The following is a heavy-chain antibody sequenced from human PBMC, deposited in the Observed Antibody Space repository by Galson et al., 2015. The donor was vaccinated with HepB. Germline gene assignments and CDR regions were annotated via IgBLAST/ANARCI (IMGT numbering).Heavy chain of an antibody. CDR1: GFTFNSYG. V-gene: IGHV3-30*18. CDR3: VKGSPTRWYDHFDY. CDR2: VSFDGYNK. Sequence: SLRLSCAVYGFTFNSYGMHWVRQAPGKGLEWVAVVSFDGYNKYYADSVEGRFTISRDNSKNTLYVQMNSLRPEDTGVYYCVKGSPTRWYDHFDYWGQGTLVTVSS. J-gene: IGHJ4*02. D-gene: IGHD6-13*01.